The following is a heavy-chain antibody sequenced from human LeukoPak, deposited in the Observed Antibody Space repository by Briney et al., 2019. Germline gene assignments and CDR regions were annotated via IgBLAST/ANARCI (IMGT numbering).Heavy chain of an antibody. CDR3: AKGRGYCSSTSCWGYFDY. D-gene: IGHD2-2*01. V-gene: IGHV3-30*18. Sequence: GGSLRLSCAASGFTFSSYGMHWVRQAPGKGLEWVAVISYDGSNKHYADSVKGRFTISRDNSKNTLYLQMNSLRAEDTAVYYCAKGRGYCSSTSCWGYFDYWGQGTLVTVSS. J-gene: IGHJ4*02. CDR2: ISYDGSNK. CDR1: GFTFSSYG.